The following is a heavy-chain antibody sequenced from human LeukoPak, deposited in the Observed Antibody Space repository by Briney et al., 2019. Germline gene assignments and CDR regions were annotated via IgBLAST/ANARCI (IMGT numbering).Heavy chain of an antibody. V-gene: IGHV3-66*01. CDR2: LYSDGTT. CDR3: AKDPSPMIVVVINPFDY. J-gene: IGHJ4*02. CDR1: GFTVSRKY. D-gene: IGHD3-22*01. Sequence: GGSLRLSCVASGFTVSRKYMSWVRQAPGKGLEWVSLLYSDGTTRYADSVKGRFTISRDNSMDTLFLQMNSLRAEDTAVYYCAKDPSPMIVVVINPFDYWGQGTLVTVSS.